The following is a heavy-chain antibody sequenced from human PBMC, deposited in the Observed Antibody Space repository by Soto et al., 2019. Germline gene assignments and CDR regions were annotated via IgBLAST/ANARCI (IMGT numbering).Heavy chain of an antibody. CDR2: IKYSGTT. D-gene: IGHD1-26*01. CDR3: ARHGITGSYYDAFDI. J-gene: IGHJ3*02. CDR1: AGSTSSSRCP. V-gene: IGHV4-39*01. Sequence: YETLPLTCTVTAGSTSSSRCPWGLIRQPHGKGLEWIASIKYSGTTFYNPSLKSRVTLSVDTSKNQFALKLSSVTAAETAVYYCARHGITGSYYDAFDIWGQGTMVT.